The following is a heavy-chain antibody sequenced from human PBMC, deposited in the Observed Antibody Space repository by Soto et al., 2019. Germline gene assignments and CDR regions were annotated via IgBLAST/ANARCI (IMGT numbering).Heavy chain of an antibody. D-gene: IGHD2-21*02. CDR3: ARAPYCGGDCYSDWYFDL. Sequence: QVQLQESGPGLVKPSETLSLTCTVSGGSISSYYWSWIRQPPGKGLEWIGYIYYSGSTNYNPSLKSRVTISVDTSKTQFSLKLSSVTAADTAVYYCARAPYCGGDCYSDWYFDLWGRGTLVTVSS. J-gene: IGHJ2*01. CDR1: GGSISSYY. CDR2: IYYSGST. V-gene: IGHV4-59*01.